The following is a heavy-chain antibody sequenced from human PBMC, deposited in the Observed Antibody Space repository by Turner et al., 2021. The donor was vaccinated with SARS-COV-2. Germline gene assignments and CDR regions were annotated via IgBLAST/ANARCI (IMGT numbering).Heavy chain of an antibody. V-gene: IGHV1-69*01. J-gene: IGHJ4*02. CDR2: IIPIFGTA. CDR1: GGTFSSYA. D-gene: IGHD3-22*01. CDR3: AGYSHSLYYYDGSGYYSGVGYFDY. Sequence: GAEVKKPGSSLKVSCKASGGTFSSYAISWVRQAPGQGLEWMGGIIPIFGTANYAQEFPGRVPITADVSTSTAYMELSSLRSEDTAVFYCAGYSHSLYYYDGSGYYSGVGYFDYWGQGTLVTVSS.